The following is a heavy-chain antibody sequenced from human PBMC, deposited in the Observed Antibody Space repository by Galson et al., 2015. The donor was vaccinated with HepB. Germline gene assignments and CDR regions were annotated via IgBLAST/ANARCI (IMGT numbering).Heavy chain of an antibody. D-gene: IGHD3-22*01. CDR1: GGTFNSYA. CDR3: AREARYYYDSSGYYVFDY. J-gene: IGHJ4*02. Sequence: SCKASGGTFNSYAISWVRQAPGQGLEWMGGIIPIFGTANYAQKFRGRVTITADKSTSTAYMELSSLRSEDTAVYYCAREARYYYDSSGYYVFDYWGQGTLVTVSS. V-gene: IGHV1-69*06. CDR2: IIPIFGTA.